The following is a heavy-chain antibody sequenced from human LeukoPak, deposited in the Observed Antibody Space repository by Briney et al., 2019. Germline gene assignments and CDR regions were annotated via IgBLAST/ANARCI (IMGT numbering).Heavy chain of an antibody. CDR2: MRYDGSNE. V-gene: IGHV3-30*02. CDR3: AREVRTAAAETAIDY. CDR1: GFTFRTYG. J-gene: IGHJ4*02. Sequence: GGSLRLSCAASGFTFRTYGMHWVRQAPGKGLEWVAFMRYDGSNEYYADSVKGRFTISRDNSKNTLYLQMNSLRAEDTAVYYCAREVRTAAAETAIDYLGPGTLVTASS. D-gene: IGHD6-13*01.